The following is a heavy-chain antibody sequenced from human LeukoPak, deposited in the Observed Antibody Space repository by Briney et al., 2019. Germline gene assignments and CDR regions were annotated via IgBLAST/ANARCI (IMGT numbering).Heavy chain of an antibody. CDR3: ARDNYYDSSGYYYGYYYGMDV. CDR2: ISYDRSNK. D-gene: IGHD3-22*01. J-gene: IGHJ6*02. CDR1: GFTFSSYA. Sequence: GGSLRLSCAASGFTFSSYAMHWVRQAPGKGLEWVAVISYDRSNKYYADSVKGRFTISRDNSKNTLYLQMNSLRAEDTAVYYCARDNYYDSSGYYYGYYYGMDVWGQGTTVTVSS. V-gene: IGHV3-30*04.